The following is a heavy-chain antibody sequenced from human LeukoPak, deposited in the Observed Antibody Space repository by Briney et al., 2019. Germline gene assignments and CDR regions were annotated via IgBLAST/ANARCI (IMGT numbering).Heavy chain of an antibody. J-gene: IGHJ3*02. V-gene: IGHV4-59*01. Sequence: SETLSLTCTVSGGSISSYYWSWIRQPPGKGLEWIGYIYYSGSTNYNPSLKSRVTISVDTSKNQFSLKLSSVTAANTAVYYCARDDWPYSSSSGAFDIWGQGTMVTVSS. CDR2: IYYSGST. CDR1: GGSISSYY. D-gene: IGHD6-6*01. CDR3: ARDDWPYSSSSGAFDI.